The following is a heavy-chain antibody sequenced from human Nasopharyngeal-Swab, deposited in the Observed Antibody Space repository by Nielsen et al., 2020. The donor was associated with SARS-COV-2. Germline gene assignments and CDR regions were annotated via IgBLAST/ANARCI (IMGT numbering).Heavy chain of an antibody. CDR2: VSHGGGT. CDR1: GGSFSGHQ. D-gene: IGHD3-9*01. Sequence: SETLSLTCAVYGGSFSGHQWSWVRQPPGKGLEWIGEVSHGGGTNYNPSLESRITISVDTSRNQFSLRLRSLTAVDTAVYYCARVTYDILTGYSRIDYWGQGTLVTVSS. V-gene: IGHV4-34*01. CDR3: ARVTYDILTGYSRIDY. J-gene: IGHJ4*02.